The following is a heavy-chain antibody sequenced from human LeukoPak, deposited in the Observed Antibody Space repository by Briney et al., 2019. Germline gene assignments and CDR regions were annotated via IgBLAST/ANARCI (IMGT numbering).Heavy chain of an antibody. V-gene: IGHV1-46*01. Sequence: APVKVSCKASGYTFTSYYMHWVRQAPGQGLEWMGIINPSGGITNYAQKFHGRVTITRDTSTSTVYIEMSSLRSMDTAAYYSAREEWDNYYYWGQETMIAAAS. CDR1: GYTFTSYY. J-gene: IGHJ4*02. CDR3: AREEWDNYYY. CDR2: INPSGGIT. D-gene: IGHD1-26*01.